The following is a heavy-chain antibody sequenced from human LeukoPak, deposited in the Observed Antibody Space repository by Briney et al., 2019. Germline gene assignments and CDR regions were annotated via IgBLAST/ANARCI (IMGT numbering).Heavy chain of an antibody. V-gene: IGHV4-34*01. D-gene: IGHD2-2*01. CDR2: INHSGST. CDR3: ASTFLPGYCSSTSCQSHFDY. Sequence: SETLSLTCAVYGGSFSGYYWSWIRQPPGKGLEWIGEINHSGSTNYNPSLKSRVTISVDTSKNQFSLKLSSVTAADTAVYYCASTFLPGYCSSTSCQSHFDYWGQGTLVTVSS. CDR1: GGSFSGYY. J-gene: IGHJ4*02.